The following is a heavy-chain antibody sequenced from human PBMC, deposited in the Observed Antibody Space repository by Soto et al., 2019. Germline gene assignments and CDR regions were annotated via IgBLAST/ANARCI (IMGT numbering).Heavy chain of an antibody. Sequence: SGKVSCKASGGTFSSYAINWVRQAPGQGLEWMGGIIPIFGTANYAQKFQGRVTITADESTSTAYMELSSLRSEDTAVYYCARKRSGSYFPLDPWGQGTLVTVSS. CDR3: ARKRSGSYFPLDP. D-gene: IGHD1-26*01. V-gene: IGHV1-69*13. CDR2: IIPIFGTA. CDR1: GGTFSSYA. J-gene: IGHJ5*02.